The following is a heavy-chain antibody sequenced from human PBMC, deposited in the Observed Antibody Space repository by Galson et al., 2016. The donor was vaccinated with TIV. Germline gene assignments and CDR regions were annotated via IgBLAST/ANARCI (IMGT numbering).Heavy chain of an antibody. J-gene: IGHJ4*02. CDR2: IYYSRHT. Sequence: TLSLTCTVSGDSISSSRHFWGWIRQPPGKGLEWIGTIYYSRHTYYTSSLKSRVTVSVDASRNQFSLKLTSVTASDTAIYYCARQEQEMEAPLWDWGQGTLVTVSS. CDR3: ARQEQEMEAPLWD. V-gene: IGHV4-39*01. D-gene: IGHD3-16*01. CDR1: GDSISSSRHF.